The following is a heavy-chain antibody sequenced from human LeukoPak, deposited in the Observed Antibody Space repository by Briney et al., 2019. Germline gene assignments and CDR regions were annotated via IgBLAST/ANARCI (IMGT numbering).Heavy chain of an antibody. D-gene: IGHD2-15*01. CDR2: ILSDGTTD. CDR1: AFPSTVTFNSYG. V-gene: IGHV3-30*02. Sequence: GGSLRLSCAASAFPSTVTFNSYGLNWVRQAPGRGLEWVALILSDGTTDYYTDSVKGRFTVSRDDSKNTVYLQLSSLRPGDTAVYYCVKDAPLLQSNWGQGSQVTVSS. CDR3: VKDAPLLQSN. J-gene: IGHJ4*02.